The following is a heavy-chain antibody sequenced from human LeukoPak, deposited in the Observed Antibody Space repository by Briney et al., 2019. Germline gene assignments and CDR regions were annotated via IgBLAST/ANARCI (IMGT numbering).Heavy chain of an antibody. Sequence: GASVKVSCKASGGTFSSYAISWVRQAPGQGLEWMGGIIPIFGTANYAQKFQGRVTITADESTSTAYMELSSLRSEDTAVYYCAREGGSSTSCLNFDYWGQGTLVTVSS. CDR1: GGTFSSYA. CDR2: IIPIFGTA. D-gene: IGHD2-2*01. J-gene: IGHJ4*02. CDR3: AREGGSSTSCLNFDY. V-gene: IGHV1-69*13.